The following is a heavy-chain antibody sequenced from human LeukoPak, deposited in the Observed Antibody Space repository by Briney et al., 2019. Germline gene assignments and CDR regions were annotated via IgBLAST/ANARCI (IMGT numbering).Heavy chain of an antibody. CDR2: IYSGGST. V-gene: IGHV3-66*01. Sequence: GGSLRLSCAASGFTVSSNYMSWVRQAPGKGLEWVSVIYSGGSTYYADSVKGRFTISRDNAKNTLYLQMNSLRAEDTAVYYCARGYSGGSGTGYYYYYYMDVWGKGTTVTVSS. CDR3: ARGYSGGSGTGYYYYYYMDV. D-gene: IGHD3-10*01. J-gene: IGHJ6*03. CDR1: GFTVSSNY.